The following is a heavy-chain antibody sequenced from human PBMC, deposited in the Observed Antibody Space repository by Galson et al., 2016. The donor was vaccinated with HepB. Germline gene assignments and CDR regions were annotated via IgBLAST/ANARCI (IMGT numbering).Heavy chain of an antibody. Sequence: SLRLSCAGSGFTFSHAWMTWVRQAPGKGLEWVGHIKSTPDGGTTEYAAPVKGRFTISRDDSKSTVFLQMDSLTTEDTALYYCSTDVLSDWYYYWGRGTQVTVSS. J-gene: IGHJ4*02. CDR3: STDVLSDWYYY. V-gene: IGHV3-15*01. D-gene: IGHD6-19*01. CDR2: IKSTPDGGTT. CDR1: GFTFSHAW.